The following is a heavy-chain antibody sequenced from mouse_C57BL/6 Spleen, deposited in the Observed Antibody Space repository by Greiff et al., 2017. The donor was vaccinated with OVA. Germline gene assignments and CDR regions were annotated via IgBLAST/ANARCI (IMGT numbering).Heavy chain of an antibody. Sequence: EVHLVESEGGLVQPGSSMKLSCTASGFTFSDYYMAWVRQVPEKGLEWVANINYDGSSTYYLDSLKSRFIISRDNAKNILYLQMSSLKSEDTATYYCARDGHYGYFDYWGQGTTLTVSS. D-gene: IGHD1-2*01. CDR3: ARDGHYGYFDY. V-gene: IGHV5-16*01. CDR1: GFTFSDYY. J-gene: IGHJ2*01. CDR2: INYDGSST.